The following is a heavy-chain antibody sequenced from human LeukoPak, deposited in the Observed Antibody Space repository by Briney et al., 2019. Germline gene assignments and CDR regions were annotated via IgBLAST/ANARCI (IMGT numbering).Heavy chain of an antibody. CDR3: ARVGCSGGTCLDGLDV. J-gene: IGHJ6*02. D-gene: IGHD2-15*01. Sequence: SQTLSLTCAISGDSVSTNSAAWNWIRQSPSRGLEWLGRTYYRSKWYYDYAVSVRSRMAINPDTSKNQFSLQLNSVTPEDSAVYYCARVGCSGGTCLDGLDVWGQGTTVIVPS. CDR2: TYYRSKWYY. CDR1: GDSVSTNSAA. V-gene: IGHV6-1*01.